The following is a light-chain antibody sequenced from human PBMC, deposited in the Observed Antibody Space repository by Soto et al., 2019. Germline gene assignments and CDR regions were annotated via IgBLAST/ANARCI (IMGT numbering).Light chain of an antibody. J-gene: IGLJ2*01. CDR2: DVS. CDR3: SSYPITNTVL. V-gene: IGLV2-14*03. Sequence: QSVLTQPASVSGSPGQSITISCTGTSSDVDDYNYVSWYQQHPGKAPKLIISDVSTRPSGVSSRFSGSKSDTTASLTISGLQAEDEADYYCSSYPITNTVLFGGGTKLTVL. CDR1: SSDVDDYNY.